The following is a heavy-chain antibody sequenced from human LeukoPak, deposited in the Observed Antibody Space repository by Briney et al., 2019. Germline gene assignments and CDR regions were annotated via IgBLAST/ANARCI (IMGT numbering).Heavy chain of an antibody. CDR3: ARKAAPAMDV. CDR2: IKQDGSER. CDR1: GFTFSSYW. Sequence: VGSLRLSCAASGFTFSSYWMSWVRQAPGKGLEWVANIKQDGSERYYVDSVKGRFTISRDNAKSSLYLQMNSLRAEDTAVYYCARKAAPAMDVWGQGTTVTVSS. V-gene: IGHV3-7*01. D-gene: IGHD6-6*01. J-gene: IGHJ6*02.